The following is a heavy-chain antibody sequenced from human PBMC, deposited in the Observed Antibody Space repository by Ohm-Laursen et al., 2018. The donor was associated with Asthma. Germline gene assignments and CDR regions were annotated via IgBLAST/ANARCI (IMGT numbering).Heavy chain of an antibody. D-gene: IGHD2-2*01. V-gene: IGHV4-34*01. CDR1: GGSFSGYY. Sequence: TLSLTCTVYGGSFSGYYWSWIRQPPGKGLEWIGEINHSGSTNYNPSLKSRVTISVDTSKNQFSLKLSSVTAADTAVYYCARVWDCSSTSCYYYYYGMDVWGQGTTVTVSS. CDR3: ARVWDCSSTSCYYYYYGMDV. J-gene: IGHJ6*02. CDR2: INHSGST.